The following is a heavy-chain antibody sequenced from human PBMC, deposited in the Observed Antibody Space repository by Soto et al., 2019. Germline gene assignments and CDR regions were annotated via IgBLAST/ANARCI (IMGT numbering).Heavy chain of an antibody. D-gene: IGHD3-22*01. CDR2: IYYSGST. CDR3: ARANYFDSSGTFDY. V-gene: IGHV4-31*03. CDR1: GGSISSGAYY. Sequence: SETLSLTCTVSGGSISSGAYYWSWIRQHPGKGLEWIGYIYYSGSTYYNPSLESRVTLSVDTSRNQFSLKVSSVTAADTAVYYCARANYFDSSGTFDYWGPGTLVTVSS. J-gene: IGHJ4*02.